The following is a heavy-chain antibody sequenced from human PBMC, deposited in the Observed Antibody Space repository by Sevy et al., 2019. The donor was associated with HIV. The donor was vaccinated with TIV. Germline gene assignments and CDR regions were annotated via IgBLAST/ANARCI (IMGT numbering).Heavy chain of an antibody. CDR2: IKSDGSDK. D-gene: IGHD3-16*01. J-gene: IGHJ4*02. V-gene: IGHV3-7*01. CDR3: AQGTVGRFDS. Sequence: GGSLRLSCAASGFTFRAYWMNWVRQAPGKGLEWVANIKSDGSDKHYVDSVEGRFTISRDNAKNSLYLQMNSLRVEDTAVYYCAQGTVGRFDSWGQGTLVTVSS. CDR1: GFTFRAYW.